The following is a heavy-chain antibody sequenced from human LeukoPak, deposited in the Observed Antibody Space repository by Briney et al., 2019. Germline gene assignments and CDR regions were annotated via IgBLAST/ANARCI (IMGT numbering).Heavy chain of an antibody. CDR1: GFTFTSYA. Sequence: GGSLRLSCAASGFTFTSYAMNWVRQAPGKGLEWVSTISGSGSSTYYVDSVKGRFTISRDNSKNTLYLQMNSLRAEDTAVYYCACDYGGNSGVDYWGQGTLVTVSS. CDR3: ACDYGGNSGVDY. D-gene: IGHD4-23*01. V-gene: IGHV3-23*01. J-gene: IGHJ4*02. CDR2: ISGSGSST.